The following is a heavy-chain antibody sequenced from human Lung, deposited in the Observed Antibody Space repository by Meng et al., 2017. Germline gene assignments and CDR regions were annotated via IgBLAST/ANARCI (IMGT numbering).Heavy chain of an antibody. J-gene: IGHJ2*01. Sequence: QVPLEEWAPGLGQSSHPPPLCCTVSGGSISSSNYYWSLIRQPPGKGLEWSWHIYNSGSNYYNPSLKSRITISVDTSKNQFSLKLSSVTAADTAVYYCARGQKGYFDLWGRGTLVTVSS. CDR3: ARGQKGYFDL. CDR1: GGSISSSNYY. CDR2: IYNSGSN. V-gene: IGHV4-30-4*01.